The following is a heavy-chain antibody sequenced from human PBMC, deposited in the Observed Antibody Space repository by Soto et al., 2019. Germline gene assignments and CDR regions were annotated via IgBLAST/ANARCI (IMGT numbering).Heavy chain of an antibody. J-gene: IGHJ4*02. V-gene: IGHV3-23*01. CDR1: GFTFSSYA. Sequence: EVQVLESGGGLVQPGGSLRLSCAASGFTFSSYAMSWVRQAPGKGLEWVSALSGSGGTTYYADSVKGRFTISRDNSKNTLYLQMNSLRAEDTAVYYCATLSGYSSGWYDYWGQGTLVTVSS. CDR2: LSGSGGTT. CDR3: ATLSGYSSGWYDY. D-gene: IGHD6-19*01.